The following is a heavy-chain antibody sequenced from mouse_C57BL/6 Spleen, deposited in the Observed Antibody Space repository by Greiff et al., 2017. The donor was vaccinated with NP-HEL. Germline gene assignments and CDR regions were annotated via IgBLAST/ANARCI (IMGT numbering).Heavy chain of an antibody. CDR1: GFTFSSYA. CDR2: ISSGGDYI. Sequence: DVKLVESGEGLVKPGGSLKLSCAASGFTFSSYAMSWVRQTPEKRLEWVAYISSGGDYIYYADTVKGRFTISRDNARNTLYLQMSSLKSEDTAMYYCTREREIYYYGSSYYYAMDYWGQGTSVTVSS. CDR3: TREREIYYYGSSYYYAMDY. V-gene: IGHV5-9-1*02. D-gene: IGHD1-1*01. J-gene: IGHJ4*01.